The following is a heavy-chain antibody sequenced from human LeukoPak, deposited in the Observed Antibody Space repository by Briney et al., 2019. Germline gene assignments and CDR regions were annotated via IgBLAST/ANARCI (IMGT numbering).Heavy chain of an antibody. V-gene: IGHV3-7*03. CDR2: IKQDGSEK. J-gene: IGHJ4*02. CDR3: AKQHVVPAATPAFDY. D-gene: IGHD2-2*01. CDR1: GFTFSSYW. Sequence: GGSLRLSCAASGFTFSSYWMSWVRQAPGKGLEWVANIKQDGSEKSYVVSVKGRFTISRDNSKNSLYLQMNSLRAEDTAVYYCAKQHVVPAATPAFDYWGQGTLVTVSS.